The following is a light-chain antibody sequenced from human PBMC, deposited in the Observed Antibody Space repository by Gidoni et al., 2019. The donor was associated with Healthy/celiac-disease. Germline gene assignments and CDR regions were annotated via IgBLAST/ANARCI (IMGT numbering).Light chain of an antibody. Sequence: EIVLTQSPGTLSLSPGERATLSCRASQSVSSSYLAWYQQKPGQAPRLLSYGASSRATGIPDRFSGSGSGTDCTLTISRLEPEDFAVYYCQQYGSSPQTFGQXTKVEIK. V-gene: IGKV3-20*01. CDR1: QSVSSSY. J-gene: IGKJ1*01. CDR3: QQYGSSPQT. CDR2: GAS.